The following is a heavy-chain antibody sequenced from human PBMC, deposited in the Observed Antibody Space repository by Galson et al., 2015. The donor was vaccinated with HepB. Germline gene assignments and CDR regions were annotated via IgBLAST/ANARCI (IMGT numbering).Heavy chain of an antibody. J-gene: IGHJ4*02. CDR2: IWYDGSNK. Sequence: SLRLSCAASGFTFNSYGMHWVRQAPGKGLEWVAVIWYDGSNKYYADSVKGRFTVSRDNSKNTLYLQMNSLRAEDTAVYYCARDLTTLGVSGNYFDYWGQGTLVTVSS. D-gene: IGHD4-11*01. CDR1: GFTFNSYG. V-gene: IGHV3-33*01. CDR3: ARDLTTLGVSGNYFDY.